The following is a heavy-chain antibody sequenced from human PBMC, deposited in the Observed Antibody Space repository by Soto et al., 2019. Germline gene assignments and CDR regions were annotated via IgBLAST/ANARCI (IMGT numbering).Heavy chain of an antibody. CDR1: GFTFSGYG. Sequence: GESLKISCAASGFTFSGYGMHWVRQAPGKGLEWVAVISYDGSNKYYADSVKGRFTISRDNSKNTLYLQMNSLRAEDTAVYYCAKADSSGYHFDYWGQGTLVTVSS. V-gene: IGHV3-30*18. J-gene: IGHJ4*02. CDR2: ISYDGSNK. D-gene: IGHD3-22*01. CDR3: AKADSSGYHFDY.